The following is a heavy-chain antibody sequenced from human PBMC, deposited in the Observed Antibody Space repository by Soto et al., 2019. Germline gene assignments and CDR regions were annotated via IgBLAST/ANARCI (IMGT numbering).Heavy chain of an antibody. D-gene: IGHD6-13*01. CDR3: ARAGRSSSWYYGY. V-gene: IGHV4-34*01. CDR2: INHSGST. Sequence: SETLSLTCAVYGGSFSGYYWSWIRQPPGKGLEWIGEINHSGSTNYNPSLKSRVTISVDTSKNQFSLKLSSVTAADTAVYYCARAGRSSSWYYGYWGQGTLVTVSS. CDR1: GGSFSGYY. J-gene: IGHJ4*02.